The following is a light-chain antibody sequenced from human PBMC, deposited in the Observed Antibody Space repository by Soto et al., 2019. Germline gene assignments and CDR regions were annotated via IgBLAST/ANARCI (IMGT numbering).Light chain of an antibody. CDR1: QDISTW. V-gene: IGKV1-12*01. CDR2: PAS. J-gene: IGKJ5*01. CDR3: QQANSFPIT. Sequence: DIQMTQSPSSVSASVGDSVTITCRASQDISTWLAWYQQQPGKAPNLLIYPASSLRSGVPSRFSGSGSGTDFTLTISSLQPEDFATYYCQQANSFPITFGQGTRLHIK.